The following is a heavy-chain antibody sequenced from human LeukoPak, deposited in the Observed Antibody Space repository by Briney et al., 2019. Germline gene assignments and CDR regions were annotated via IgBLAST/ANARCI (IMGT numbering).Heavy chain of an antibody. CDR2: ISYDGSNK. J-gene: IGHJ4*02. V-gene: IGHV3-30-3*01. D-gene: IGHD1-26*01. CDR1: GFTFSRSA. Sequence: GRSLRLSCAASGFTFSRSAMHWVRQAPGKGLEWVAIISYDGSNKNYADSVKGRFTISRDNSKNTLYLQMNSLRTEDTAVYYCARSGGSGSYFLDYWGQGTLVTVSS. CDR3: ARSGGSGSYFLDY.